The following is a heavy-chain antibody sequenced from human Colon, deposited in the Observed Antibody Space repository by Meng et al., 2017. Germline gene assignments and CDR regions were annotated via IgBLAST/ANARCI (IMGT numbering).Heavy chain of an antibody. CDR3: ARGRYRYSGSYSKGAEYFQH. J-gene: IGHJ1*01. CDR1: GASFSGYY. D-gene: IGHD1-26*01. Sequence: PVPQLGAGLFHPSDPLSLPCAVFGASFSGYYWTWTRQPPGKGLEWIGEINHSGSTNYNPSLKSRVTISVDTSKNQFSLKLSSVTAADTAVYYCARGRYRYSGSYSKGAEYFQHWGQGTLVTVSS. CDR2: INHSGST. V-gene: IGHV4-34*01.